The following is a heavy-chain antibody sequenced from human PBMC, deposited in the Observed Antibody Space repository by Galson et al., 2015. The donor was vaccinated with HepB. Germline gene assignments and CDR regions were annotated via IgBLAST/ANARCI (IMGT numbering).Heavy chain of an antibody. D-gene: IGHD3-10*01. CDR1: GFTFRKYW. Sequence: SLRLSCAASGFTFRKYWMSWVRQAPGKGLEWVGNINQDGSVKYFGDSMKGRCTFSRDNAKNLLFLQMNSLRAEDTAVYYCVRDPIRKGDAYGNFDYWGQGTLVTVSS. CDR2: INQDGSVK. CDR3: VRDPIRKGDAYGNFDY. V-gene: IGHV3-7*03. J-gene: IGHJ4*02.